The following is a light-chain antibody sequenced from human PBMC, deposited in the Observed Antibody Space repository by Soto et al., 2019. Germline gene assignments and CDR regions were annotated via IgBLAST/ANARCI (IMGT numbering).Light chain of an antibody. CDR3: ASWDDRLGAVI. CDR2: SNN. CDR1: NIGTKS. V-gene: IGLV1-47*02. J-gene: IGLJ2*01. Sequence: ELTQPPSVSVAPGQTARITCGGDNIGTKSVHWYQQLPGAAPKLLMHSNNLRPSGVPERISGSKSGTSASLAISGLRSEDEAVYYCASWDDRLGAVIFGGGTKVTVL.